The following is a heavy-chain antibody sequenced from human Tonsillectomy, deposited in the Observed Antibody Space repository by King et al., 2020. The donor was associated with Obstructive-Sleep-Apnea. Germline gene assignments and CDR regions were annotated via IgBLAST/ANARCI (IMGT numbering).Heavy chain of an antibody. CDR2: INPNSGT. J-gene: IGHJ4*02. CDR3: ARGGDRNYFDF. V-gene: IGHV1-2*02. D-gene: IGHD3-10*01. CDR1: GYTFTDYY. Sequence: QLVKSGAEVQKPGASVLVSCQASGYTFTDYYMHWVRQAPGQGLEWMGWINPNSGTNYPQKFQGRVTMTWDTSISTAYMELSRLTSDDTAVYFCARGGDRNYFDFWGQGTLVTVSS.